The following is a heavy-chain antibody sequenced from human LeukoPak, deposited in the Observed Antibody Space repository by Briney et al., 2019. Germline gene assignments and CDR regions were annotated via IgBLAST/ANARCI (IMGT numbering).Heavy chain of an antibody. Sequence: PGGSLRLSCAASGFTFSSYSMNWVRQAPGKGLEWVSSISSSSSYIYYADSVKGRFTISRDNAKNSLYLQINSLRAEDTAVYYCAKDAVEQVVPLDYFDFWGQGTLVTVSS. CDR1: GFTFSSYS. J-gene: IGHJ4*02. CDR2: ISSSSSYI. CDR3: AKDAVEQVVPLDYFDF. V-gene: IGHV3-21*04. D-gene: IGHD6-13*01.